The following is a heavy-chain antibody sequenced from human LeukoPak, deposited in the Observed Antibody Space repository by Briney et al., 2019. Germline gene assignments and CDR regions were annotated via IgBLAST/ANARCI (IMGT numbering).Heavy chain of an antibody. CDR1: GFNFSGSN. V-gene: IGHV3-73*01. D-gene: IGHD4-17*01. CDR3: TRRTVTTDAFDI. Sequence: GGSLRLSCAASGFNFSGSNLHWVRQASGQGLEWVGRIGSKANTYATAFAASVKGRFTISRDDSKNTAYLQMNDLKTEDTAVYYCTRRTVTTDAFDIWGQGTTVTVSS. CDR2: IGSKANTYAT. J-gene: IGHJ3*02.